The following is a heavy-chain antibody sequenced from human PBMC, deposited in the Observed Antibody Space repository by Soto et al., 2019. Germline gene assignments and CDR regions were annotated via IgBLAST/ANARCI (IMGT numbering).Heavy chain of an antibody. Sequence: EVPLVESGGGLVQPGRSLRLSCAASGFTFDDYAMHWVRQAPGKGLEWVSGINWNGGSIAYADSVKGRFTISRDTAKNYLNLQMNTQRAEETAVYYCAKDRKYDLNYYCDFWGQGTLVTVSS. D-gene: IGHD3-3*01. CDR1: GFTFDDYA. CDR3: AKDRKYDLNYYCDF. J-gene: IGHJ4*02. V-gene: IGHV3-9*01. CDR2: INWNGGSI.